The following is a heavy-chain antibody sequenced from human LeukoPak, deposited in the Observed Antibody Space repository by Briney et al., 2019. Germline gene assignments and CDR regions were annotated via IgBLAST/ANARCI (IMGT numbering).Heavy chain of an antibody. V-gene: IGHV1-18*01. CDR3: ARDLVLAGTGDAFDI. Sequence: ASVKVSCKASGYTFTSYGISWVRQAPGQGLEWMGWISAYNGNTNYAQKLQGRVTMTTDTSTSTAYMELRSLRSDDTAVYYCARDLVLAGTGDAFDIWGQGTMVTVSS. J-gene: IGHJ3*02. CDR1: GYTFTSYG. D-gene: IGHD6-19*01. CDR2: ISAYNGNT.